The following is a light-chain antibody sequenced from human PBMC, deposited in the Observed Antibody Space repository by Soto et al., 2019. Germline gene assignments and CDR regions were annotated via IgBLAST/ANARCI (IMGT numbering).Light chain of an antibody. Sequence: DIQMTQSPSSLSASVGDRVTITCRSSQDISVYLAWCQQKPGKVPKLLIYSASTLQSGVPSRFSGSGSGTAFTLTISSLQPEDVANYSCHKFNTAPLTFGQGTRLEIK. V-gene: IGKV1-27*01. CDR2: SAS. J-gene: IGKJ5*01. CDR3: HKFNTAPLT. CDR1: QDISVY.